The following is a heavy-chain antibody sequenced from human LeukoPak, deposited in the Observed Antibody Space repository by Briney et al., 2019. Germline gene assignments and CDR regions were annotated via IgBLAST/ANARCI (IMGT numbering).Heavy chain of an antibody. Sequence: GGSLRLSCTVSGFTVSTNSMSSVRQAPGKGLEWVSFIYSDNTHYSDSVKGRFTISRDNSKNTLYLQMNSLRAEDTAVYYCARRAGAYSHPYDYWGQGTLVTVSS. CDR3: ARRAGAYSHPYDY. CDR1: GFTVSTNS. D-gene: IGHD4/OR15-4a*01. V-gene: IGHV3-53*01. CDR2: IYSDNT. J-gene: IGHJ4*02.